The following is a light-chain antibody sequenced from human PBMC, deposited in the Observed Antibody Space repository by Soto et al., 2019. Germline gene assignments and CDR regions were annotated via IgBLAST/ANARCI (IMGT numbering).Light chain of an antibody. Sequence: QSVLTQRASVSGSPGQSITISCTGTSSDIGGYNYVSWYQQHPGKAPKLMIYEVSSRPSGVSNRFSGSKSGNTASLTISGLQAEDEADYFCGSYTSTSTLYVFGSGTKVTVL. CDR1: SSDIGGYNY. CDR2: EVS. V-gene: IGLV2-14*01. J-gene: IGLJ1*01. CDR3: GSYTSTSTLYV.